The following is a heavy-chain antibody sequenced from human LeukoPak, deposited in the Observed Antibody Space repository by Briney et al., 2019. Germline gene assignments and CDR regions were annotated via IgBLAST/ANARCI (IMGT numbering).Heavy chain of an antibody. Sequence: ASVKVSCKASGYTFTSYGISWVRQAPGQGLEWMGWISAYNGNTNYAQKLQGRVTMTTDTSTSTVYMELSSLRSEDTAVYYCARDLAAAGTGYFDYWGQGTLVTVSS. J-gene: IGHJ4*02. V-gene: IGHV1-18*01. D-gene: IGHD6-13*01. CDR2: ISAYNGNT. CDR1: GYTFTSYG. CDR3: ARDLAAAGTGYFDY.